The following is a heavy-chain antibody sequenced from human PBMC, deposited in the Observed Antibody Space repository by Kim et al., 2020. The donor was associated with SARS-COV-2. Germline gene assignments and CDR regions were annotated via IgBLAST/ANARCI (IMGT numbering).Heavy chain of an antibody. Sequence: GGSLRLSCAASGFTFSSYAMSWVRQAPGKGLEWVSAISGSGGSTYYADSVKGRFTISRDNSKNTLYLQMNSLRAEDTAVHYCAKDQGVVAATHIDYWGQGTLVTVSS. CDR2: ISGSGGST. D-gene: IGHD2-15*01. V-gene: IGHV3-23*01. CDR1: GFTFSSYA. CDR3: AKDQGVVAATHIDY. J-gene: IGHJ4*02.